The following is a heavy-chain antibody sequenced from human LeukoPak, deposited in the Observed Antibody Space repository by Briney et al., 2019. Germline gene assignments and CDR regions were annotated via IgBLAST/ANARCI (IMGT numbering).Heavy chain of an antibody. V-gene: IGHV4-39*02. CDR1: GASISSSNYY. J-gene: IGHJ3*01. CDR3: ARNCSSGNCYFGAFVL. D-gene: IGHD2-15*01. Sequence: PSGTLCHSCTVSGASISSSNYYWGWIRQPPGKGLEWIGTIYYTGSPYYNPSLRGRDSMSVDKSKNHVSLNLNSVTAADTAVYYCARNCSSGNCYFGAFVLWG. CDR2: IYYTGSP.